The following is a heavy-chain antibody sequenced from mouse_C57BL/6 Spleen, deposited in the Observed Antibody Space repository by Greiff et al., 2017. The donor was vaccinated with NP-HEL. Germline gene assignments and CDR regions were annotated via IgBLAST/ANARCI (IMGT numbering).Heavy chain of an antibody. CDR1: GFTFSSYA. CDR2: ISDGGSYT. D-gene: IGHD2-4*01. CDR3: AREQGIDYRFAY. V-gene: IGHV5-4*01. J-gene: IGHJ3*01. Sequence: DVKLVESGGGLVKPGGSLKLSCAASGFTFSSYAMSWVRQTPEKRLEWVATISDGGSYTYYPDNVKGRFTISRDNAKNNLYLQMSHLKSEDTAMYYCAREQGIDYRFAYWGQGTLVTVSA.